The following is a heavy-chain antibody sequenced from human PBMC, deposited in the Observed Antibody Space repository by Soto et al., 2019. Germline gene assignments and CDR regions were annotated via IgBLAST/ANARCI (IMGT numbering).Heavy chain of an antibody. Sequence: PSETLSLTCRVSGYSINSRYWSWIRQPPGKGLEWIGYIDYVGSTNYAPSLQSRVTMSVDTSKNQVSLRLRYVTAADTAVYYCVRQRGNYFDFWGQGTLVTVSS. CDR1: GYSINSRY. V-gene: IGHV4-59*11. D-gene: IGHD3-10*01. J-gene: IGHJ4*02. CDR2: IDYVGST. CDR3: VRQRGNYFDF.